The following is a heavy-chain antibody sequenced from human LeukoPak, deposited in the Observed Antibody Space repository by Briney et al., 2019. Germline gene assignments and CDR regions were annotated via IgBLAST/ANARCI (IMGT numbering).Heavy chain of an antibody. CDR3: ARAKIAAAGTGAFDV. V-gene: IGHV3-23*01. Sequence: PGGSLRLSCTTSGFTFSSFAMNWVRQAPGGGLEWVSAFSATDGSAQYAESVEGRFTISRDNSKNTLFLQMNSLGAEDTAVYYCARAKIAAAGTGAFDVWGQGTLVTVSS. J-gene: IGHJ3*01. CDR2: FSATDGSA. D-gene: IGHD6-13*01. CDR1: GFTFSSFA.